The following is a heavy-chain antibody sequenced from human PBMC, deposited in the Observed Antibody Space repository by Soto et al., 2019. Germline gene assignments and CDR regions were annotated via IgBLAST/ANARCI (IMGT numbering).Heavy chain of an antibody. J-gene: IGHJ5*02. CDR3: ARPRGDIGAKPDKAMVNWFDP. V-gene: IGHV4-39*01. D-gene: IGHD3-16*02. CDR2: IYYSGST. Sequence: PSETLSLTCTVSGGSISSSSYYWGWIRQPPGKGLEWIGSIYYSGSTYYNPSLKSRVTISVDTSKNQFSLKLSSVTAAGTAVYYCARPRGDIGAKPDKAMVNWFDPWGQGTLVTVSS. CDR1: GGSISSSSYY.